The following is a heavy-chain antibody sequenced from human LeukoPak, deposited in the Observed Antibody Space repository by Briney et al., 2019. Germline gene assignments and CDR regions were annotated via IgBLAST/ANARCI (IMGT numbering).Heavy chain of an antibody. CDR1: GLTFSRYA. CDR3: AKDIAPRYTFASIEQDY. CDR2: ISESGSGT. Sequence: GGSLRLSCAVSGLTFSRYAMSWVRQAPGKGLEWVSAISESGSGTYYAGSVKGPFTISRDNSKDTLSLQMNSLIAEDTAIYDCAKDIAPRYTFASIEQDYWGQGTLVTVSS. D-gene: IGHD5-18*01. V-gene: IGHV3-23*01. J-gene: IGHJ4*02.